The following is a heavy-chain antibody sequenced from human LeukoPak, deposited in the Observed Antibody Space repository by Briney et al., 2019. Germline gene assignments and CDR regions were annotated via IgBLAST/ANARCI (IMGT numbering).Heavy chain of an antibody. CDR1: GLTFSSYA. CDR3: AKEFGDGYTLYYFDY. J-gene: IGHJ4*02. Sequence: GGSLRLSCAASGLTFSSYAMNWVRQAPGKGLEWVSAISGSGGSTYYADSVKGRFTISRDNSKNTLYLHMNSLRAEDTAVYYCAKEFGDGYTLYYFDYWGQGTLVTVSS. D-gene: IGHD5-24*01. V-gene: IGHV3-23*01. CDR2: ISGSGGST.